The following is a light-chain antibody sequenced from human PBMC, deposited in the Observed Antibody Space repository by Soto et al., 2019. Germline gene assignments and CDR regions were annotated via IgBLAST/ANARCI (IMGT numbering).Light chain of an antibody. Sequence: VPMSQSPSTVSASVGDRVTIPCRASQSISSWLAWYQQKPGKAPKLLIYKASSLESGVPSRFSGSGSGTEFTLTISSLQPDDFATYYCQQYNSYSVTFGQGTRLEIK. CDR1: QSISSW. V-gene: IGKV1-5*03. CDR3: QQYNSYSVT. J-gene: IGKJ5*01. CDR2: KAS.